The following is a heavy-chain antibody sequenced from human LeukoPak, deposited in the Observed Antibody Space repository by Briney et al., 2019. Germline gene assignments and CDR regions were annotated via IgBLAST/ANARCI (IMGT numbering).Heavy chain of an antibody. Sequence: PGGSLRPSCAASGFAFSNYWMFWVRQAPGKGLVWISQTDTEGADTTYGDPAKGRFTASRDNAKNTLYLQMNSLRVEDTAVYFCARGTAITAGIDFWGQGTLVTVSS. CDR2: TDTEGADT. D-gene: IGHD6-19*01. CDR1: GFAFSNYW. J-gene: IGHJ4*02. CDR3: ARGTAITAGIDF. V-gene: IGHV3-74*01.